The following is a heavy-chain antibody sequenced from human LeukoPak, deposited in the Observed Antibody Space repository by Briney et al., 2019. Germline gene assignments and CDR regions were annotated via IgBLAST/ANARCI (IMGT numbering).Heavy chain of an antibody. CDR3: ARDPVYYDSSGFNWFDP. Sequence: GASVKVSCKASGYTFTGYYMHWVRQAPGQGLEWMGWINPNSGGTNYAQKFQGRVTMTRDTSISTAYMELSRLRPDDTAVYYCARDPVYYDSSGFNWFDPWGQGTLVTVSS. D-gene: IGHD3-22*01. V-gene: IGHV1-2*02. J-gene: IGHJ5*02. CDR2: INPNSGGT. CDR1: GYTFTGYY.